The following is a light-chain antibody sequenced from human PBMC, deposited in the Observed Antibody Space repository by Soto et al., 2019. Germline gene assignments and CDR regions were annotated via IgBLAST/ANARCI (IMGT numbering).Light chain of an antibody. CDR3: QQYNNWPTWT. V-gene: IGKV3-15*01. CDR2: GAS. Sequence: ELVMTQSPATLSVSPGERAKLSCRASQSVSSNLAWYQQKPCQAPRLIIYGASTRATGIPARFSGSGSGTEFTLTISSLQSQDFAVYYCQQYNNWPTWTFGQGTKVDI. J-gene: IGKJ1*01. CDR1: QSVSSN.